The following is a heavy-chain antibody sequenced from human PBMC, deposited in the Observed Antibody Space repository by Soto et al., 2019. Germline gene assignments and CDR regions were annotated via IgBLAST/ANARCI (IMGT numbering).Heavy chain of an antibody. Sequence: GGSLRLSCAASGFTFSTYSMNWVRQAPGKGLEWVSYISSSSSTIFYTDSVKGRFTVSRDNAKNSLYLQMNSLRAEDTAVYYCAKSPAMYYYDSSGYYHYDYWGQGTLVTVSS. J-gene: IGHJ4*02. CDR3: AKSPAMYYYDSSGYYHYDY. D-gene: IGHD3-22*01. CDR2: ISSSSSTI. CDR1: GFTFSTYS. V-gene: IGHV3-48*01.